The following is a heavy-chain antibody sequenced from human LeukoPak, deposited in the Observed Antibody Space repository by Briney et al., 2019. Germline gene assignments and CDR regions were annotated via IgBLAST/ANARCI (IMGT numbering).Heavy chain of an antibody. CDR2: IYHSGST. CDR3: AREVATTYYYGSGSLSYGMDV. V-gene: IGHV4-4*02. J-gene: IGHJ6*02. CDR1: GGSISSSNW. Sequence: PSGTLSLTCAVSGGSISSSNWWSWVRQPPGKGLEWIGEIYHSGSTNYNPSLKSRVTISVDKSKNQFSLKLSSVTAADTAVYYCAREVATTYYYGSGSLSYGMDVWGQGTTVTVSS. D-gene: IGHD3-10*01.